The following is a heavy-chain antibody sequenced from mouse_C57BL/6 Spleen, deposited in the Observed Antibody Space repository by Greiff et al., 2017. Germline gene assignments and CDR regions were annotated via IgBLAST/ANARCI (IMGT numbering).Heavy chain of an antibody. D-gene: IGHD1-1*01. CDR3: ARASDGSSYYFDY. CDR1: GFTFSSYA. CDR2: ISDGGSYT. V-gene: IGHV5-4*03. J-gene: IGHJ2*01. Sequence: EVKLMESGGGLVKPGGSLKLSCAASGFTFSSYAMSWVRQTPEKRLEWVATISDGGSYTYYPDNVKGRFTISRDNAKNNLYLQMSHLKSEDTAMYYCARASDGSSYYFDYWGQGTTLTVSS.